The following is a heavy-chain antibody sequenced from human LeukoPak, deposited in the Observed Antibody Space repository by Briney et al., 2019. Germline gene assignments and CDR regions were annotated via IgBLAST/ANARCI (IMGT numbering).Heavy chain of an antibody. J-gene: IGHJ4*02. CDR2: MNPNSGNT. CDR1: GYTFTSYD. Sequence: ASVKVSCKASGYTFTSYDINWVRQATGQGLEWMGWMNPNSGNTGYAQKFQGRVTMTRNTSISTAYMELGSLRSEDTAVYYCARGAYSGYDCNYWGQGTLVTVSS. CDR3: ARGAYSGYDCNY. V-gene: IGHV1-8*01. D-gene: IGHD5-12*01.